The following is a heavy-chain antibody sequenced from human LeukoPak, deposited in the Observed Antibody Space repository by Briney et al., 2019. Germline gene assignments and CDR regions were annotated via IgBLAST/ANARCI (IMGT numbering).Heavy chain of an antibody. CDR3: ARPSSGYYYNDYYMDV. CDR2: IYYSGST. CDR1: GGSISSSSYY. V-gene: IGHV4-39*07. J-gene: IGHJ6*03. Sequence: SETLSLTCTVSGGSISSSSYYWGWIRQPPGEGLEWIGSIYYSGSTYYNPSLKSRVTISVDTSKNQFSLKLSSVTAADTAVYYCARPSSGYYYNDYYMDVWGKGTTVTVSS. D-gene: IGHD3-22*01.